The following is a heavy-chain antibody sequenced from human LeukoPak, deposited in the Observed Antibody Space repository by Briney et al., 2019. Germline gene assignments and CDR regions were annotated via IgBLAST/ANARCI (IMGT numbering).Heavy chain of an antibody. J-gene: IGHJ4*02. CDR3: ARVESQPLGGY. CDR2: IYYSGST. CDR1: GGSISSGDYY. Sequence: PSQTLSLSCTVSGGSISSGDYYWSWIRQPPGKGLEWIGYIYYSGSTYYNPSLKSRVTISVDTSKNQFSLKLSSVTAADAAVYYCARVESQPLGGYWGQGTLVTVSS. V-gene: IGHV4-30-4*01. D-gene: IGHD3-16*01.